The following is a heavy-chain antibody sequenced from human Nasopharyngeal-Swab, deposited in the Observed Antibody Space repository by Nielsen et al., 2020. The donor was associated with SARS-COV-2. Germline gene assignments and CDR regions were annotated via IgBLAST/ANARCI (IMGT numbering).Heavy chain of an antibody. CDR2: INPDGSEM. Sequence: GESLKISCADSGFNFNTSWMTWVRQAPGKGLEWVANINPDGSEMQYVDSVKGRFTISRDNAENSLYLHMNSLRGDDTAVYYCAHYASAAHWGQGTLVTVSS. J-gene: IGHJ4*02. V-gene: IGHV3-7*03. D-gene: IGHD2-2*01. CDR3: AHYASAAH. CDR1: GFNFNTSW.